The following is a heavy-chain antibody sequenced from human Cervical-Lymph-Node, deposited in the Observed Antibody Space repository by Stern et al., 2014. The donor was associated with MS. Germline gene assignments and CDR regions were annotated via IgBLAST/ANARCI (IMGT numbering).Heavy chain of an antibody. V-gene: IGHV5-51*01. D-gene: IGHD1-1*01. Sequence: EVQLEESGPEVKKPGESLKISCQGSGFSFTAYWIGWVRQVPGKGLEWMGVISPRDSEVRYGPSFHGHVSISADKSIRTVFLHWNKLEASDTAMYYCARPPSRGSSWNHFDFWGPGTLVTVSS. CDR2: ISPRDSEV. CDR3: ARPPSRGSSWNHFDF. J-gene: IGHJ4*02. CDR1: GFSFTAYW.